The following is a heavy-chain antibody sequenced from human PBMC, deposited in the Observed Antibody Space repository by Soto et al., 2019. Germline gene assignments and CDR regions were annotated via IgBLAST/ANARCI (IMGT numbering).Heavy chain of an antibody. Sequence: PSETLSLTCTVSGGSISSGGYYLSWIRQHPGKGLEWIGYIYYSGSTYYNPSLKSRVTISVDTSKNQFSLKLSSVTAADTAVYYCARAPSSSWYGYYFDYWGQGTLVTVS. CDR1: GGSISSGGYY. J-gene: IGHJ4*02. CDR3: ARAPSSSWYGYYFDY. V-gene: IGHV4-31*03. CDR2: IYYSGST. D-gene: IGHD6-13*01.